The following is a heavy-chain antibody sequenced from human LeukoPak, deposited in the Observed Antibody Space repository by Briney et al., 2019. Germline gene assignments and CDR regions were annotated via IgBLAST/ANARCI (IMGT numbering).Heavy chain of an antibody. Sequence: PGGSLRLSCAASGFTFSNYGMSWVRQAPGKGLEWVSVISGYSSVIYYADSVKGRFTISRDNSKNTLYLQMNSLRADDTAVYYRAKDQGIGNTGSLRGAFDIWGKGTLVTVSS. CDR1: GFTFSNYG. D-gene: IGHD1-26*01. V-gene: IGHV3-23*01. CDR3: AKDQGIGNTGSLRGAFDI. J-gene: IGHJ3*02. CDR2: ISGYSSVI.